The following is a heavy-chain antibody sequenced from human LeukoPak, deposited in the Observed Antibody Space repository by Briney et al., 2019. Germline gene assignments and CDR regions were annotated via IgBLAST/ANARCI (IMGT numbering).Heavy chain of an antibody. Sequence: GGSLRLSCAASGFTFSSHTMNWVRQTPGKGLEWVSSISSGSNYISYADSVKGRFTISRDNAKNSLYLQMNSLRAEDTAVYYCARGYGDYVCDYWGQGTLVTVSS. CDR2: ISSGSNYI. CDR3: ARGYGDYVCDY. V-gene: IGHV3-21*01. D-gene: IGHD4-17*01. CDR1: GFTFSSHT. J-gene: IGHJ4*02.